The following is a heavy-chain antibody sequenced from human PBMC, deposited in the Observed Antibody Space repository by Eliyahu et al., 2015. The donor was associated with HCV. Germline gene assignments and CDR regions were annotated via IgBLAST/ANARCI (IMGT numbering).Heavy chain of an antibody. CDR2: IKSRTDGGTT. Sequence: EVQLVESGGALVKPGGSLRLSXAASGFTFRHAWMTWVRQCPGKGLEWVGLIKSRTDGGTTDYAESVKGRFTISRDNSKNTLYLQMNSLRPEDTAVYYCATDQGYETSAYYWIWGQGTLVRVSS. J-gene: IGHJ4*02. D-gene: IGHD3-22*01. CDR3: ATDQGYETSAYYWI. CDR1: GFTFRHAW. V-gene: IGHV3-15*02.